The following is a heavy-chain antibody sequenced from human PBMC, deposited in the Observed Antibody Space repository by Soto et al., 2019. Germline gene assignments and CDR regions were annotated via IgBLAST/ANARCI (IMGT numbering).Heavy chain of an antibody. CDR1: GFTFSSYS. CDR3: ARDSMITFGGVIVSRHLDY. CDR2: ISSSSSTI. Sequence: GGSLRLSCAASGFTFSSYSMNWVRQAPGKGLEWVSYISSSSSTIYYADSVKGRFTISRDNAKNSLYLQMNSLRAEDTAVYYCARDSMITFGGVIVSRHLDYWGQGTLVTVSS. V-gene: IGHV3-48*01. D-gene: IGHD3-16*02. J-gene: IGHJ4*02.